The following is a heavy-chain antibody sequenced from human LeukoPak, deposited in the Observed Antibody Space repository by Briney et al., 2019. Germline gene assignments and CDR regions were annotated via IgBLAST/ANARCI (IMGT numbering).Heavy chain of an antibody. V-gene: IGHV1-8*01. CDR2: MNPNSGNT. J-gene: IGHJ6*02. CDR3: ARGCTNGVCLEAYYYGMDV. CDR1: GYTFTSYD. D-gene: IGHD2-8*01. Sequence: ASVKVSCKASGYTFTSYDINWVRQATGQGLEWMGWMNPNSGNTGYAQKFQGRVTITADESTSTAYMELSSLRSEDTAVYYCARGCTNGVCLEAYYYGMDVWGQGTTVTVSS.